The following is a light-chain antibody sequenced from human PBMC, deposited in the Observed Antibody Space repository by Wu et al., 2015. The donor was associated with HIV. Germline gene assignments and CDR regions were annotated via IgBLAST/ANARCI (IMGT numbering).Light chain of an antibody. CDR3: QQYGGSPPWT. J-gene: IGKJ1*01. CDR2: DTS. Sequence: EVVLTQSPGTLSLSPGESATLSCRASQIFGSTKIAWYHHKPGQAPRLLIYDTSTRATGVPDRISGSVYGTDFTLTISRLEPEDFAVYYCQQYGGSPPWTFGQGTKVEIK. V-gene: IGKV3-20*01. CDR1: QIFGSTK.